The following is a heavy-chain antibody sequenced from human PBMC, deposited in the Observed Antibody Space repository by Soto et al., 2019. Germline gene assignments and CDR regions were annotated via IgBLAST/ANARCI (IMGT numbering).Heavy chain of an antibody. Sequence: PGGSLRLSCAASGFTFSSYGMHWVRQAPGKGLEWVAVISYDGSNKYYADSVKGRFTISRDNSKNTLYLQMNSLRAEDTAVYYCAKGRIDYWGQGTLVTVSS. CDR3: AKGRIDY. V-gene: IGHV3-30*18. J-gene: IGHJ4*02. CDR1: GFTFSSYG. CDR2: ISYDGSNK.